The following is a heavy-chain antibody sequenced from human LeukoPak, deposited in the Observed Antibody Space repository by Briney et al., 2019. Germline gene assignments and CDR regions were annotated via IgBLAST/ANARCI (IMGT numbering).Heavy chain of an antibody. D-gene: IGHD3-10*01. Sequence: GGSLRLSCAASGFTFSSSAMTWVRQSPGKGLEWVSTISSSGSTTYYADSVTGRFTLSRDNSKNTLDLQMNSLKTEDTAVYYCTSTMVRGVMVYWGQGTLVTVSS. J-gene: IGHJ4*02. V-gene: IGHV3-23*01. CDR2: ISSSGSTT. CDR1: GFTFSSSA. CDR3: TSTMVRGVMVY.